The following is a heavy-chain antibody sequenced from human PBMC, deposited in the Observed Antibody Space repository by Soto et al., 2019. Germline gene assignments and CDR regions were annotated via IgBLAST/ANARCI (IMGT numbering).Heavy chain of an antibody. CDR2: INPSGGST. CDR1: GYTFTSYY. D-gene: IGHD6-13*01. J-gene: IGHJ6*03. CDR3: ARGIEPLLPGISHQLVIGYYYYYMDV. Sequence: ASVKVSCKASGYTFTSYYMHWVRQAPGQGLEWMGIINPSGGSTSYAQKFQGRVTMTRDTSTSTVYMELSSLRSEDTAVYYCARGIEPLLPGISHQLVIGYYYYYMDVPGKGTTVTVPS. V-gene: IGHV1-46*03.